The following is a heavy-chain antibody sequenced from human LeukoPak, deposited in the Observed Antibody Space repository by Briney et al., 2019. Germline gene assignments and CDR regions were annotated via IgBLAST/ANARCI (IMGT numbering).Heavy chain of an antibody. V-gene: IGHV3-30*04. CDR3: AKDQIAARPYYYYGMDV. Sequence: GGSLRLSCTASGFTFGDYAMSWIRQAPGKGLEWVAVISYDGSNKYYADSVKGRFTISRDNSKNTLYLQMNSLRAEDTVVYYCAKDQIAARPYYYYGMDVWGQGTTVTVSS. CDR1: GFTFGDYA. J-gene: IGHJ6*02. D-gene: IGHD6-6*01. CDR2: ISYDGSNK.